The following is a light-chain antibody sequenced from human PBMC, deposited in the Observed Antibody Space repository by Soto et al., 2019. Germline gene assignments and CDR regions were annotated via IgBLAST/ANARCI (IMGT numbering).Light chain of an antibody. J-gene: IGKJ1*01. CDR1: QSVISSY. V-gene: IGKV3-15*01. Sequence: PGERVTLSCRASQSVISSYLTWYQQKPGQAPRLLIYGASTRATGIPARFSGSGSGTEFTLTISSLQSEDFAVYYCQQYNNWPPWTFGQGTKVDIK. CDR2: GAS. CDR3: QQYNNWPPWT.